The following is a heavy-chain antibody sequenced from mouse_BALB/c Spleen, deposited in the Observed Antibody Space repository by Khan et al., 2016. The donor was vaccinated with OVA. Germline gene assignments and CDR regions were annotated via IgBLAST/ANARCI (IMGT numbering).Heavy chain of an antibody. V-gene: IGHV3-2*02. J-gene: IGHJ3*01. D-gene: IGHD2-1*01. CDR1: GYSITSDYA. CDR3: ATLYGNPFAF. Sequence: VQLKESGPGLVKPSQSLSLTCTVTGYSITSDYAWNWIRQFPGNKLEWMGYISYSGNTNYNPSLRSRISITRDTSKNQFFLQLNSVTTEDTATYYCATLYGNPFAFWGQGTLVSVSA. CDR2: ISYSGNT.